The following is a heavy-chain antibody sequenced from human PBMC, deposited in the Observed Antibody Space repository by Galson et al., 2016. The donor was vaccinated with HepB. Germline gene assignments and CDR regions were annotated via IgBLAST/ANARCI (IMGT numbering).Heavy chain of an antibody. CDR3: ADGELRVG. CDR2: INQDGSTT. D-gene: IGHD3-10*01. CDR1: GFTFSNYW. Sequence: SLRLSCAASGFTFSNYWMHWVRQAPGKGLVWVSRINQDGSTTTYADSVKGRFTISRDNAKNTLILQMNSLRVEDTAGYYCADGELRVGWGQGTLVTVSS. V-gene: IGHV3-74*03. J-gene: IGHJ4*02.